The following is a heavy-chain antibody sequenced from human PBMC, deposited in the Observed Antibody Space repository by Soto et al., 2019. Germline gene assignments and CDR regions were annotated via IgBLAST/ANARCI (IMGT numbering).Heavy chain of an antibody. Sequence: GSLRLSCAASGFTLSFHTMHWFRQAPGKGLEWVSAISGSGGSTYYADSVKGRFTISRDNSKNTVYLQMNSLRAEDTAVHYCALPAPSTYVIDYWGRGTLVTVSS. D-gene: IGHD3-16*01. V-gene: IGHV3-23*01. CDR1: GFTLSFHT. CDR3: ALPAPSTYVIDY. J-gene: IGHJ4*02. CDR2: ISGSGGST.